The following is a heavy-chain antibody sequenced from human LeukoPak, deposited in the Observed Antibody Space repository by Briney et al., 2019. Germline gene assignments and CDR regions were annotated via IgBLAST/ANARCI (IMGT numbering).Heavy chain of an antibody. V-gene: IGHV3-48*03. CDR1: GFTFSSYE. CDR3: ARVWYSGSFHP. Sequence: PGRSLRLSCAASGFTFSSYEMNWVRQAPGKGLEWVSDISGSGSTIHYADSVKGRSTISRDNAKTSLYLQMNSLRAEDTAVYYCARVWYSGSFHPWGQGTLVTVSS. D-gene: IGHD1-26*01. CDR2: ISGSGSTI. J-gene: IGHJ5*02.